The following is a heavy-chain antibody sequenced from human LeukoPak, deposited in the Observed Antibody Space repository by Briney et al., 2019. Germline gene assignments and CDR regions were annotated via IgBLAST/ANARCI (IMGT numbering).Heavy chain of an antibody. V-gene: IGHV3-48*04. J-gene: IGHJ5*02. Sequence: GGSLRLSCAASGFTFSSYSMNWVRQAPGKGLEWVSYISSSSSTIYYADSVKGRFTISRDNAKNSLYLQMNSLRAEDTAVYYCARVTRTAIAAAGTWGQGTLVTVSS. CDR2: ISSSSSTI. CDR3: ARVTRTAIAAAGT. CDR1: GFTFSSYS. D-gene: IGHD6-13*01.